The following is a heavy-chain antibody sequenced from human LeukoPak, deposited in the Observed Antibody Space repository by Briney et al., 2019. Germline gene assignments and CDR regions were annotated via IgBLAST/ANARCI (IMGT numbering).Heavy chain of an antibody. J-gene: IGHJ4*02. CDR3: ALMRDRGWGQGGAPFDF. CDR1: GFSLTTNGMS. CDR2: VDWDDDK. V-gene: IGHV2-70*10. D-gene: IGHD6-19*01. Sequence: SGPTLVNPTQTLTLTCTFSGFSLTTNGMSVSRICQPPGKALEWIARVDWDDDKYYNTSLKTRLTISKETPKNQVVLTMTNMDPVDTATYSCALMRDRGWGQGGAPFDFWGQGTLVTVSS.